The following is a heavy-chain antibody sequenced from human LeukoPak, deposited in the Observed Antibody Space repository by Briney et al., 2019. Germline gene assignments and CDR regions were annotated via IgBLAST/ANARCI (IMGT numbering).Heavy chain of an antibody. V-gene: IGHV3-74*01. J-gene: IGHJ4*02. Sequence: GGSLRLSSAPSGFTFSSYWMQWVRQASGPGLVWVSRIGGDGSSTNYADSVKGRFTISRDNAKNTLYLQMNSLRAEDTAVYYCARGYSGYFYDWGQGTLVTVFS. CDR2: IGGDGSST. CDR1: GFTFSSYW. CDR3: ARGYSGYFYD. D-gene: IGHD5-12*01.